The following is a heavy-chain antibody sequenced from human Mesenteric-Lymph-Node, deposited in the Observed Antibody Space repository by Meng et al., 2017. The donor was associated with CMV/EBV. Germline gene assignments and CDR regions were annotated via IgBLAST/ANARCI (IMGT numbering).Heavy chain of an antibody. CDR1: GFTFSNYG. J-gene: IGHJ4*02. CDR2: IWYDGTNK. CDR3: ARDQAASISCFDY. Sequence: ATSGFTFSNYGMHWVRQAPGKGLEWVAVIWYDGTNKYYADSVKGRFTISRDNSKNTLYLQMNSLRAEDTAVYYCARDQAASISCFDYWGRGTLVTVSS. D-gene: IGHD6-25*01. V-gene: IGHV3-33*01.